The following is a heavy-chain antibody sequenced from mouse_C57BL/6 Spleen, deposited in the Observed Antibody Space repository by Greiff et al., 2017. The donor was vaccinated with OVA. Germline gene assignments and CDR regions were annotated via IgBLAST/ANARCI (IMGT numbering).Heavy chain of an antibody. CDR3: AREDYGYDRDAMDY. V-gene: IGHV1-82*01. D-gene: IGHD2-2*01. CDR2: IYPGDGDT. Sequence: QVQLKESGPELVKPGASVKISCKASGYAFSSSWMNWVKQRPGKGLEWIGRIYPGDGDTNYNGKFKGKATLTADKSSSTAYMQLSSLTSEDSAVYFCAREDYGYDRDAMDYWGQGTSVTVSS. CDR1: GYAFSSSW. J-gene: IGHJ4*01.